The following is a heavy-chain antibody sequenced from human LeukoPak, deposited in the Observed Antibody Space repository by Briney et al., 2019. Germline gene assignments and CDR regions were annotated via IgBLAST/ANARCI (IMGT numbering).Heavy chain of an antibody. CDR1: GYTFTGYY. D-gene: IGHD3-3*01. CDR3: ARDHPGYDFWSGFRRHNWFDP. V-gene: IGHV1-2*02. CDR2: INPNSGGT. Sequence: ASVKVSCKASGYTFTGYYMRWVRQAPGQGLEWMGWINPNSGGTNYAQKFQGRVTMTRDTSISTAYMELSRLRSDDTAVYYCARDHPGYDFWSGFRRHNWFDPWGQGTLVTVSP. J-gene: IGHJ5*02.